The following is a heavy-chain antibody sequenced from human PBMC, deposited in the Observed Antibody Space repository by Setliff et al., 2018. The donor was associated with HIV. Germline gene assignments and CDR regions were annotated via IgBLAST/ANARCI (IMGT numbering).Heavy chain of an antibody. J-gene: IGHJ6*02. CDR1: GYTFINYA. V-gene: IGHV7-4-1*02. CDR2: INTNSGSP. D-gene: IGHD2-2*01. CDR3: ARVKYSYAQGFYYGMDV. Sequence: ASVKVSCKASGYTFINYAMNWVRQAPGQGLGWMGWINTNSGSPTYAQAFTGRFVFSLDTSVSTAYLQISSLKAEDTAVYYCARVKYSYAQGFYYGMDVWGQGTTVTVSS.